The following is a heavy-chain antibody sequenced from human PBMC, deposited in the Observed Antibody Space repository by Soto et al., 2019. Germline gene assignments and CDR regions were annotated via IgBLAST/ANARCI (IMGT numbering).Heavy chain of an antibody. D-gene: IGHD1-1*01. V-gene: IGHV5-10-1*01. CDR3: ARRFSCPKEEYNAYYFYGLDV. Sequence: PGESLKISCQGSGYSFTSHWITWVRQTPGKGLEWMGRIDPSDSYTNYSPSFQGRVTISADRSISTAFLQWSSLEASDTAIYYCARRFSCPKEEYNAYYFYGLDVWGQGTTVTVSS. CDR1: GYSFTSHW. J-gene: IGHJ6*02. CDR2: IDPSDSYT.